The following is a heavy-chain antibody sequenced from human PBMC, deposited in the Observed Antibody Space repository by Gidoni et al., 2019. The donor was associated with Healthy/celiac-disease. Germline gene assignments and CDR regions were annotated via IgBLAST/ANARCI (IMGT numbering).Heavy chain of an antibody. CDR3: ARRMIVVVITPGWFDP. V-gene: IGHV4-39*01. Sequence: QLQLQESGPGLVKPSETLSLTCTVAGGSISSSSYYWGWIRQPPGKGLEWIGSIYYSGSTYYNPSLKSRVTISVDTSKNQFSLKLSSVTAADTAVYYCARRMIVVVITPGWFDPWGQGTLVTVSS. CDR1: GGSISSSSYY. J-gene: IGHJ5*02. CDR2: IYYSGST. D-gene: IGHD3-22*01.